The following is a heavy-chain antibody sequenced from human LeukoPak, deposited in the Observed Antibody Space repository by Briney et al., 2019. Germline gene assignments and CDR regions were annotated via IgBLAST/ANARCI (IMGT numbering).Heavy chain of an antibody. CDR3: AGSIAAAGILIDY. CDR2: IYYSGST. CDR1: GGSISSGDYY. J-gene: IGHJ4*02. Sequence: KPSETLSLTCTVSGGSISSGDYYWSWIRQPPGKGLEWIGYIYYSGSTYYNPSLKSRVTISVDTSKNQFSLKLSSVTAADTAVYYCAGSIAAAGILIDYWGQGTLVTVSS. D-gene: IGHD6-13*01. V-gene: IGHV4-31*03.